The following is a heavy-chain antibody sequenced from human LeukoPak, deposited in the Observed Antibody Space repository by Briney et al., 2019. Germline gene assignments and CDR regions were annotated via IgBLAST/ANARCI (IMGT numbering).Heavy chain of an antibody. V-gene: IGHV5-51*01. J-gene: IGHJ5*02. Sequence: GESLKISCKGSGYRFTSYWIGWVRQMPGKGLEWMGIIYPGDSDTRYSPSFQGQVTISADKSISTAYLQWSSLKASDTAMYYCARQWGSYCSSTSCSGNWFDPWGQGTLVTVSS. CDR2: IYPGDSDT. CDR1: GYRFTSYW. D-gene: IGHD2-2*01. CDR3: ARQWGSYCSSTSCSGNWFDP.